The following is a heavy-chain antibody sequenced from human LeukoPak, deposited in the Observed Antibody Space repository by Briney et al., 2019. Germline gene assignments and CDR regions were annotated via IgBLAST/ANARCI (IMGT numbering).Heavy chain of an antibody. V-gene: IGHV4-39*01. CDR2: IYYSGST. J-gene: IGHJ4*02. CDR1: GGSIRISSYY. Sequence: SETLSLTCTVSGGSIRISSYYWGWIRQPPGKGLEWIGSIYYSGSTYYNPSLKSRVTISVDTSKNQFSLKLRSVTAADTAVYYCARQSSIGYSDYWGQGTLVTVSS. CDR3: ARQSSIGYSDY. D-gene: IGHD3-22*01.